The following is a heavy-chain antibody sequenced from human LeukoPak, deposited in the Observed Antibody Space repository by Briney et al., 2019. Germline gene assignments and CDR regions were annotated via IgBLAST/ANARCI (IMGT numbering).Heavy chain of an antibody. Sequence: GGSLRLSCEASGFTFSSYWMNWVRQAPGKGLVWVSRIASDGSSTTYADSVKGRFSISRDNAKDTLYLQMNSLRVEDTAVYYCARGRPHGNDYWGQGTLVTVSS. J-gene: IGHJ4*02. CDR1: GFTFSSYW. D-gene: IGHD4-23*01. V-gene: IGHV3-74*01. CDR3: ARGRPHGNDY. CDR2: IASDGSST.